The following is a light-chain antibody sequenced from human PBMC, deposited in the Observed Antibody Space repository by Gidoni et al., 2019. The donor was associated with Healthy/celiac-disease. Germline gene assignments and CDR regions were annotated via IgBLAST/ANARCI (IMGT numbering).Light chain of an antibody. CDR3: QQRSNWPPTWT. CDR2: DAS. CDR1: QSVSRY. Sequence: EIVLTQSPATLSLSPGERATLSCRASQSVSRYLAWYQQKPGQAPRLLINDASNRATGIPARFSGSGSGTDFTLTISSLEPEDFAVYYCQQRSNWPPTWTFGQGTKVEIK. V-gene: IGKV3-11*01. J-gene: IGKJ1*01.